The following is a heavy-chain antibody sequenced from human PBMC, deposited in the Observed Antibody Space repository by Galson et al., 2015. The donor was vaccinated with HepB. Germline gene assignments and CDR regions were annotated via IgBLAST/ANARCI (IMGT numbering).Heavy chain of an antibody. CDR1: GFTFDDHT. V-gene: IGHV3-43*01. D-gene: IGHD6-19*01. Sequence: SLRLSCAASGFTFDDHTMQWVRQVPGKGLEWVSLISWDAVSTYYADSVKGRFTISRDNNKNSLYLRMNSLRTEDTAFYYCTKGSQSSGGYASDYWGQGTLVIVSS. CDR2: ISWDAVST. CDR3: TKGSQSSGGYASDY. J-gene: IGHJ4*02.